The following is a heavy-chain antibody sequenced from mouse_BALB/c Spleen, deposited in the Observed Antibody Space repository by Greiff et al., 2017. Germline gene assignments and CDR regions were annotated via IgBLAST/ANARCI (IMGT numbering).Heavy chain of an antibody. CDR2: IDPENGDT. V-gene: IGHV14-4*02. CDR1: GFNIKDYY. D-gene: IGHD2-1*01. J-gene: IGHJ3*01. CDR3: NAFDGTHGAY. Sequence: VHVKQSGAELVRSGASVKLSCTASGFNIKDYYMHWVKQRPEQGLEWIGWIDPENGDTEYAPKFQGKATMTADTSSNTAYLQLSSLTSEDTAVYYCNAFDGTHGAYWGQGTLVTVSA.